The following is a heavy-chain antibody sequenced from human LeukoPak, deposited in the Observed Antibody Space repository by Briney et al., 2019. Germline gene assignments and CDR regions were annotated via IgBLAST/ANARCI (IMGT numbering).Heavy chain of an antibody. D-gene: IGHD6-19*01. CDR1: GGSISSGSYY. Sequence: PSQTLSLTCTVSGGSISSGSYYWSWIRQPAGKGLEWIGRIYTSGSTNYNPSLKSRVTISVDTSKNQFPLKLSSVTAADTAVYYCARGPKGIAVAGTTAFDIWGQGTMVTVSS. J-gene: IGHJ3*02. CDR3: ARGPKGIAVAGTTAFDI. V-gene: IGHV4-61*02. CDR2: IYTSGST.